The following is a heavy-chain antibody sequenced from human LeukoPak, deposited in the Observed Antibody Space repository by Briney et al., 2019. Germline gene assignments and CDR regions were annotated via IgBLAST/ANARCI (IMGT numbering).Heavy chain of an antibody. J-gene: IGHJ6*03. D-gene: IGHD3-10*01. Sequence: GRSLRLSCAASGFTFSTYGMHWVRQAPGKGLDWVAFIRYDGSNKYYADSVKGRFTISRDSSKNTLYMQMNSLRAEDTAVYYCAKDHYYGSGNYDFYYYMDVWGKGTTVTISS. V-gene: IGHV3-30*02. CDR2: IRYDGSNK. CDR3: AKDHYYGSGNYDFYYYMDV. CDR1: GFTFSTYG.